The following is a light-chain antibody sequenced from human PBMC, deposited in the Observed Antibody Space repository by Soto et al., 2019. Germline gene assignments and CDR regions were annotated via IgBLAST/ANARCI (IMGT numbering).Light chain of an antibody. CDR2: ASS. Sequence: DIQLTQSPSSLSASVGDRVTITCRASQGISNYLAWYQQKPLKVPKLLIYASSTLEYGVPSRFRGSRSETYFTLTISILQPEDVATYSLQEYTSAPFTLGPRTKVDIK. V-gene: IGKV1-27*01. CDR1: QGISNY. CDR3: QEYTSAPFT. J-gene: IGKJ3*01.